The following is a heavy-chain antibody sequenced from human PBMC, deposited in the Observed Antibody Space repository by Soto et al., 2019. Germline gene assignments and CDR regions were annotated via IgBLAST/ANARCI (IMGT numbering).Heavy chain of an antibody. Sequence: QVQLVESGGGVVQPGRSLRLSCAASGFRFSDYGIHWVRQAPGKGLEWVALISYDGSKKFYTDSVKGRFTISRDKSKNTMYLQIDRLRAEDTAVYYCAKMDADLLPYYDYGMDVWGQGTTVTVSS. J-gene: IGHJ6*02. CDR3: AKMDADLLPYYDYGMDV. CDR1: GFRFSDYG. D-gene: IGHD1-26*01. CDR2: ISYDGSKK. V-gene: IGHV3-30*18.